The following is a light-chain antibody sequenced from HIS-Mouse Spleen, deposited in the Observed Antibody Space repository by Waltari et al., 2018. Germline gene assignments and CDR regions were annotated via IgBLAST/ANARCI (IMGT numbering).Light chain of an antibody. CDR2: GAS. V-gene: IGKV3-20*01. Sequence: IVLTQSPGTLSLSPGERATLSCRASQRVSSSYLAWYQQKPGQAPRPLIYGASSRATGIPDRFSGSGAGTDFNLTSSRLEPEDFAVYYCQQYGSSPLTFGGGTKVEIK. CDR3: QQYGSSPLT. J-gene: IGKJ4*01. CDR1: QRVSSSY.